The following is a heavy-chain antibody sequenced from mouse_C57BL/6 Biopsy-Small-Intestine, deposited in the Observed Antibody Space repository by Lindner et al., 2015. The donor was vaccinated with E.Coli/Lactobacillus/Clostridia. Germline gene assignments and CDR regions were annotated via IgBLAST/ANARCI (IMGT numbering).Heavy chain of an antibody. Sequence: VQLQESGPALVRPGASVNISCMASGYAFSSSWMNWVKQRPGKGLEWIGRIFPEDVETTYNGNFKGKATLTADKSSSTAYMQLSSLTSEDSAVYFCARGTRFDFWGQGTTLTVSS. CDR3: ARGTRFDF. CDR1: GYAFSSSW. D-gene: IGHD3-3*01. CDR2: IFPEDVET. V-gene: IGHV1-82*01. J-gene: IGHJ2*01.